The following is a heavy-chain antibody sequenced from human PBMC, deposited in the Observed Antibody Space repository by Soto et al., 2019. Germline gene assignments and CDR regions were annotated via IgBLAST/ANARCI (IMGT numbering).Heavy chain of an antibody. Sequence: GGSLRLSCAASGFTFSSYSMNWVRQAPGKWLEWVSSISSSSSYIYYADSVKGRFTISRDNAKNSLYLQMNSLRAEDTAVYYCARDIAAAGYYYYGMDVWGQGXTVTVSS. V-gene: IGHV3-21*01. CDR3: ARDIAAAGYYYYGMDV. J-gene: IGHJ6*02. CDR1: GFTFSSYS. CDR2: ISSSSSYI. D-gene: IGHD6-13*01.